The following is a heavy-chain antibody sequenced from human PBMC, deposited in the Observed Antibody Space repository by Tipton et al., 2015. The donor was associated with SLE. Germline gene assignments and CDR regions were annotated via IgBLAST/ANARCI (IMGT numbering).Heavy chain of an antibody. J-gene: IGHJ2*01. CDR2: IYSSGST. D-gene: IGHD4-17*01. Sequence: TLSLTCTVSGGYISSYYWNWLRQPAGKGLEWLGRIYSSGSTIYNPSLRSRVTMSIDASQNRVSLRLKSVSAADTAVYYCARGSDGEYVRYFDVWGPGTLVTVSS. CDR1: GGYISSYY. CDR3: ARGSDGEYVRYFDV. V-gene: IGHV4-4*07.